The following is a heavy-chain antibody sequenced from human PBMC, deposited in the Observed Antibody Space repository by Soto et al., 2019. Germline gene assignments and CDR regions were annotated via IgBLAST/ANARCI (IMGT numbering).Heavy chain of an antibody. CDR3: ASWQSTIGFQH. CDR1: GGSLSSGDYY. Sequence: QVQLQESGPGLVKPSQTLSLTCTVSGGSLSSGDYYWSWIRQHPGKGLEWIGYIYYSGSTYYNPSLKSRFTISLDTPKNQCSLKLRSVTAADTAVYYSASWQSTIGFQHWGQGTLVTVSS. J-gene: IGHJ1*01. CDR2: IYYSGST. V-gene: IGHV4-30-4*01. D-gene: IGHD3-9*01.